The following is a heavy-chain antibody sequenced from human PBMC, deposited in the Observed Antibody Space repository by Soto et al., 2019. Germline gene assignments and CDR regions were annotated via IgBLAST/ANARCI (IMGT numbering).Heavy chain of an antibody. CDR1: GDSISNLDYF. Sequence: SETLSLPCSVSGDSISNLDYFWAWIRQPPGQALEYIGYIYKSATTYYNPSFESRGAISVDTSKSQFSLNVTSVTAADTAVYFCARGRYCLTGRCFPNWFDSWGQGALVTVSS. CDR2: IYKSATT. V-gene: IGHV4-30-4*01. D-gene: IGHD7-27*01. J-gene: IGHJ5*01. CDR3: ARGRYCLTGRCFPNWFDS.